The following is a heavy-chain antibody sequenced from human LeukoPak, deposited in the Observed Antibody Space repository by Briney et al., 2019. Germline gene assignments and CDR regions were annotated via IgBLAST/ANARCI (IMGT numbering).Heavy chain of an antibody. D-gene: IGHD1-20*01. CDR3: ARFVANWNPGGMDV. CDR1: EFTFSIYS. J-gene: IGHJ6*02. CDR2: ISGSSSSI. V-gene: IGHV3-21*01. Sequence: GGSLRLSCEASEFTFSIYSINWVRQAPGKGLEWVSSISGSSSSIYYKESVRGRFTISRDNSKNSVYLQMNSLRAEDTAVYYCARFVANWNPGGMDVWGQGTTVTVSS.